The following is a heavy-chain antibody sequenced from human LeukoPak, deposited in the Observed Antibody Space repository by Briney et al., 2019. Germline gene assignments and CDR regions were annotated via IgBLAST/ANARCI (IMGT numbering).Heavy chain of an antibody. CDR3: ARDGYFDVSGYYDY. J-gene: IGHJ4*02. Sequence: PGGSLRLSCAASGFNVSSNYMSWVRQAPGKGLEWVSVIYRNGYAYYAASVKGRFTISRDTSKNTVFLQMNSLRAEDTAVYFCARDGYFDVSGYYDYWGQRTLVTVSS. V-gene: IGHV3-53*01. CDR2: IYRNGYA. D-gene: IGHD3-22*01. CDR1: GFNVSSNY.